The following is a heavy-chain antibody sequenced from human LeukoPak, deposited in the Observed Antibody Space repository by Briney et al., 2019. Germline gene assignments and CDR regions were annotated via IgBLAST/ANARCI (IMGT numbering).Heavy chain of an antibody. Sequence: GESLKISCKGSGYSFTSYWIGWVRQMPGKGLEWMGIIYPGDSDTGYSPSFQGQVTISADKSISTAYLQWSSLKASDTAMYYCARSKGSLRYFDWLFYDYWGQGTLVTVSS. J-gene: IGHJ4*02. CDR1: GYSFTSYW. D-gene: IGHD3-9*01. CDR2: IYPGDSDT. V-gene: IGHV5-51*01. CDR3: ARSKGSLRYFDWLFYDY.